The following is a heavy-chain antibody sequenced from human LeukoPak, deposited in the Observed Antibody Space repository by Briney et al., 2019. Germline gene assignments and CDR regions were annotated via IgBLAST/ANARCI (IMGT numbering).Heavy chain of an antibody. CDR3: AREGYYGSGSPPSLYFDY. CDR1: GFTFRNYV. J-gene: IGHJ4*02. V-gene: IGHV3-30-3*01. Sequence: PGGSLVLSCAASGFTFRNYVLHWVRQAPGKGLEWVAVTSSDLNAKLYADSVKGRFTISRDNSRSTLYLQMNSLRPGDTAIYYCAREGYYGSGSPPSLYFDYWGQGTLVTVSS. CDR2: TSSDLNAK. D-gene: IGHD3-10*01.